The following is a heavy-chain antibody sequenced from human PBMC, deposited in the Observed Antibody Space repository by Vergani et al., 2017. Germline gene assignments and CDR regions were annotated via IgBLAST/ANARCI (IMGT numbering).Heavy chain of an antibody. J-gene: IGHJ5*01. Sequence: QLVESGGGWVQPGGSLRLSCVVSGFDFSSYIMNWVCQAPGKGLEWVSFVSTGTKSQSYAESVKGRFTISRDNAQNTLYLQMNSLRVEDTGVYYCARARCIETCYMSNWLDSWGQGTLVTVSS. CDR3: ARARCIETCYMSNWLDS. D-gene: IGHD3-9*01. CDR2: VSTGTKSQ. V-gene: IGHV3-48*04. CDR1: GFDFSSYI.